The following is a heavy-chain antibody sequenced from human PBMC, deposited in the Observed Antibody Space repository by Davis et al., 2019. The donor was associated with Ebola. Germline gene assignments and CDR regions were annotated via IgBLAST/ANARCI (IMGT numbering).Heavy chain of an antibody. CDR3: AKGLGPATIYYFDY. V-gene: IGHV3-23*01. CDR1: GFTFSTYA. D-gene: IGHD2-2*02. J-gene: IGHJ4*02. Sequence: PGGSLRLSCAASGFTFSTYAMNWVRQAPGKGLECVSGLSAGGDTYYADSVKGRFTISRDNSKSTLYLQMNNLRAEDTAVYYCAKGLGPATIYYFDYWGQGTLVTVSS. CDR2: LSAGGDT.